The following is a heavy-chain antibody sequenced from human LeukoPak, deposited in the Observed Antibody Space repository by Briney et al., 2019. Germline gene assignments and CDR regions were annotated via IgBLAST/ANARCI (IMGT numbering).Heavy chain of an antibody. J-gene: IGHJ5*01. D-gene: IGHD6-13*01. CDR3: AKRIEAAGRYFDS. CDR2: VSASGGST. V-gene: IGHV3-23*01. CDR1: GSSFSNYA. Sequence: PGGSLRLSCAASGSSFSNYAMSWVPQAPGMGLEWVSAVSASGGSTYYADSVKGRFTVSRDNSKSTLYLQMNTLRAEDTALYYCAKRIEAAGRYFDSWGQGTLVTVSS.